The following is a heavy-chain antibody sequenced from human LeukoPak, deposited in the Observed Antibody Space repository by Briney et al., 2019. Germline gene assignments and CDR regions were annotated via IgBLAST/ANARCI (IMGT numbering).Heavy chain of an antibody. CDR1: GFTFSNNW. Sequence: GGSLRLSCAASGFTFSNNWMSWVRQGPGKGLEWVATIKKDGSEEYYVDSVKGRFTISRDNAKNSLYLQMNSLRAEDTAVYYCARDDYYDSSGYYNYWGQGTLVTVSS. V-gene: IGHV3-7*01. J-gene: IGHJ4*02. D-gene: IGHD3-22*01. CDR2: IKKDGSEE. CDR3: ARDDYYDSSGYYNY.